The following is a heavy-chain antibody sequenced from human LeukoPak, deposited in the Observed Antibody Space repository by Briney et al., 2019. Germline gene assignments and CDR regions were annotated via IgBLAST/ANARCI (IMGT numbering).Heavy chain of an antibody. CDR3: ARDFNYGPFDY. V-gene: IGHV3-48*03. Sequence: GGCLRLSCAAPGFTFSSYEMNWVRQAPGKGVEWVSYISSSGGTIYYADSVKGRFTISRDNAKNSLYLQMNSLRAEDTAVYYCARDFNYGPFDYWGQGTLVTVSS. D-gene: IGHD4-11*01. J-gene: IGHJ4*02. CDR1: GFTFSSYE. CDR2: ISSSGGTI.